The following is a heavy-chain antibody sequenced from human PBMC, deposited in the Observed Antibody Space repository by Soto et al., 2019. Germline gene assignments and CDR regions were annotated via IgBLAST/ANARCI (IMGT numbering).Heavy chain of an antibody. V-gene: IGHV4-39*01. CDR1: RNSISSSSSN. CDR3: ARAGVYGYYYVMDV. CDR2: LHYIGST. J-gene: IGHJ6*02. Sequence: SLTLSLTCSLARNSISSSSSNWGWILQPPGKGLEWIGSLHYIGSTNYNPSLETRVTMSVDTPKNQFSLNLRSVTAADTAVYYCARAGVYGYYYVMDVWGQGTTVTVS. D-gene: IGHD4-17*01.